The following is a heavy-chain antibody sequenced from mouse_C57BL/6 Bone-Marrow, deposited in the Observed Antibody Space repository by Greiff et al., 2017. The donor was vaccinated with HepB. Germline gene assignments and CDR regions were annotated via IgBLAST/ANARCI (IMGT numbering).Heavy chain of an antibody. CDR3: ARGRLRRRAMDY. J-gene: IGHJ4*01. CDR1: GYTFTSYW. D-gene: IGHD2-4*01. Sequence: QVQLQQSGTELVKPGASVKLSCKASGYTFTSYWMHWVKQRPGQGLEWIGNINPSNGGTNYNEKFKSKATLTVDKSSSTAYMQLSSLTSEDSAVYYCARGRLRRRAMDYWGQGTSVTVSS. V-gene: IGHV1-53*01. CDR2: INPSNGGT.